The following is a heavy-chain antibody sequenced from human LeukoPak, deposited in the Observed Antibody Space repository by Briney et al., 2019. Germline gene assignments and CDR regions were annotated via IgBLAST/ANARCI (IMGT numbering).Heavy chain of an antibody. CDR3: AGVEYDILTGYYGGFDY. J-gene: IGHJ4*02. CDR1: GGSFSGYY. V-gene: IGHV4-34*01. D-gene: IGHD3-9*01. Sequence: SETLSLTCAVYGGSFSGYYWSWIRQPPGKGLEWIGEINHSGSTNYNPSLKSRVTISVDTSKNQFSLKLSPVTAADTAVYYCAGVEYDILTGYYGGFDYWGQGTLVTVSS. CDR2: INHSGST.